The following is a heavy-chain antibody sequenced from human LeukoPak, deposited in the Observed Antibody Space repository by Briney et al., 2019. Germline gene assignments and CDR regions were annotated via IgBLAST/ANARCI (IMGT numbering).Heavy chain of an antibody. Sequence: NPSQTLSLTCTVSGASINSGIYYYVWIRQPAGKGLECIGRIYSSGSTDYNPSLKSRVTISLETSKNQFSLKLNSVTAADTAVYYCARGTAYCTNGVCYTGESDYYYYYMDVWGKGTTVTVSS. V-gene: IGHV4-61*02. CDR2: IYSSGST. CDR3: ARGTAYCTNGVCYTGESDYYYYYMDV. CDR1: GASINSGIYY. J-gene: IGHJ6*03. D-gene: IGHD2-8*01.